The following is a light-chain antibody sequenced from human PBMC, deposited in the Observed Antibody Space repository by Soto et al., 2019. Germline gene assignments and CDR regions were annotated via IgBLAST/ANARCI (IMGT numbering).Light chain of an antibody. CDR1: HTIGTY. J-gene: IGKJ3*01. Sequence: DIPMTQSPSSLSASVGDRVTITCRASHTIGTYLNWYQRKPGKAPNLLIYAASTLQSGVPSRFSGSGSGTDFTLTISSLQPEDFATYYCQQSYTTPLFTFGPGTKVDIK. CDR3: QQSYTTPLFT. CDR2: AAS. V-gene: IGKV1-39*01.